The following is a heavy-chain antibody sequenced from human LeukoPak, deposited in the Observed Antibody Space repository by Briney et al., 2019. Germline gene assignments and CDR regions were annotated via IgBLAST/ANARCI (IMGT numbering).Heavy chain of an antibody. CDR2: ITGGGDNT. CDR1: GFTFSNYA. D-gene: IGHD3-3*01. J-gene: IGHJ6*02. CDR3: AKGSTIFGVLVIYDPPNYYGMDV. Sequence: GVSLRLSCAASGFTFSNYAMSWVRQAPGKGLEWVSAITGGGDNTYYADSVKGRFTISRDNSRTTLYLQTNSLRAEDTAVYYCAKGSTIFGVLVIYDPPNYYGMDVWGQGTTVTVSS. V-gene: IGHV3-23*01.